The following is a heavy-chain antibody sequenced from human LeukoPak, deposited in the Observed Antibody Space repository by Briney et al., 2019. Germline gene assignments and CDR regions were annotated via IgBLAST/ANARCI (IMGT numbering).Heavy chain of an antibody. D-gene: IGHD3-10*01. V-gene: IGHV3-7*03. J-gene: IGHJ6*02. CDR3: AKNTWKSSDSGRGRMDV. CDR2: INQDGTEK. CDR1: GFTFSSYW. Sequence: GGSLRLSCAASGFTFSSYWMSWVRQAPGEGLEWVAKINQDGTEKAYVDSVRGRFTISRDNAKNSLFLQMNSLRAEDTAVYYCAKNTWKSSDSGRGRMDVWGQGTTVTVSS.